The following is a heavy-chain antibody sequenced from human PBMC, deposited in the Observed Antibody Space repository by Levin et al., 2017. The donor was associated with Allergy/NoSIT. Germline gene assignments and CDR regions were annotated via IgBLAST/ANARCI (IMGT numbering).Heavy chain of an antibody. Sequence: AASVKVSCKASGYTFTSYGISWVRQAPGQGLEWMGWISAYNGNTNYAQKLQGRVTMTTDTSTSTAYMELRSLRSDDTAVYYCARGGRDDYDSSGYSVDAFDIWGQGTMVTVSS. CDR3: ARGGRDDYDSSGYSVDAFDI. CDR2: ISAYNGNT. CDR1: GYTFTSYG. D-gene: IGHD3-22*01. J-gene: IGHJ3*02. V-gene: IGHV1-18*01.